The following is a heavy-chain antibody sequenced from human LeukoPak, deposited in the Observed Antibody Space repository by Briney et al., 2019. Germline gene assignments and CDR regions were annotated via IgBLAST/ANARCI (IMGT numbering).Heavy chain of an antibody. CDR3: AKDYDILTGYHDY. CDR2: ISGSGGST. Sequence: GGSLRLSCAASGFTFSSYAMSWVRQAPEKGLEWVSAISGSGGSTYYADSVKGRFTISRDNSKNTLYLQMNSLRAEDTAVYYCAKDYDILTGYHDYWGQGTLVTVSS. J-gene: IGHJ4*02. V-gene: IGHV3-23*01. CDR1: GFTFSSYA. D-gene: IGHD3-9*01.